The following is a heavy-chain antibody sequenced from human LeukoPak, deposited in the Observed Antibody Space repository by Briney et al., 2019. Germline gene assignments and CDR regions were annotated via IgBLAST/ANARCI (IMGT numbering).Heavy chain of an antibody. D-gene: IGHD1-14*01. CDR3: ARDRGASEGGDY. J-gene: IGHJ4*02. CDR2: ISSSGKTI. V-gene: IGHV3-11*01. Sequence: GGSLRLSCAASGFTFSDYYMSWIRQTPGKGLEWISHISSSGKTIYYTDSVKGRFTISRDNTKNSLDLQMNDLRAEDTAVYYCARDRGASEGGDYWGQGTLVTVSS. CDR1: GFTFSDYY.